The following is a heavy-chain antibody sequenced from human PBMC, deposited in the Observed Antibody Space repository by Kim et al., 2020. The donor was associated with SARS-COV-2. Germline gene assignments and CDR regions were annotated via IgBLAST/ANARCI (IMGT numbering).Heavy chain of an antibody. CDR3: ARSSGLDV. J-gene: IGHJ6*02. CDR2: RNPYSGAT. V-gene: IGHV1-8*01. Sequence: ASVKVSCKTSGYSFSSYDINWVRQAPGQGLEWMGWRNPYSGATEFAEKFRGRLTMTMDTSINTAYMELHSLTSEDTAVYFCARSSGLDVWGQGTSVIASS. CDR1: GYSFSSYD.